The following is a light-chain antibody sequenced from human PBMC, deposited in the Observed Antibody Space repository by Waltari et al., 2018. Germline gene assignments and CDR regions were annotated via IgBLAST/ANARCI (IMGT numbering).Light chain of an antibody. V-gene: IGLV2-23*02. CDR1: SSHVGLYNL. CDR2: EFS. Sequence: QSALTQPASVSGSPGQSITISCPGTSSHVGLYNLVSWYQQHPGKAPKLMIYEFSKRHSGVSNRFPGYKSGNTASLTISGLQAEDEADYYCCSYAGSSTVGVGGGTKLTGL. CDR3: CSYAGSSTVG. J-gene: IGLJ2*01.